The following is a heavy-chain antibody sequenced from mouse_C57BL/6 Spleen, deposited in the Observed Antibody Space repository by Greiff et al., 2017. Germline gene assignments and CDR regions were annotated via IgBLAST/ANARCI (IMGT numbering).Heavy chain of an antibody. CDR3: TRCEGLRRRSPYYYAMDY. V-gene: IGHV1-15*01. Sequence: VQLQQSGAELVRPGASVTLSCKASGYTFTDYEMPWVKQTPVHGLEWIGAIDPETGGTAYHQTFKGTAILTADKSSSTAYMERRSLTSEDSAVYYCTRCEGLRRRSPYYYAMDYWGQGTSVTVSS. D-gene: IGHD2-4*01. CDR2: IDPETGGT. CDR1: GYTFTDYE. J-gene: IGHJ4*01.